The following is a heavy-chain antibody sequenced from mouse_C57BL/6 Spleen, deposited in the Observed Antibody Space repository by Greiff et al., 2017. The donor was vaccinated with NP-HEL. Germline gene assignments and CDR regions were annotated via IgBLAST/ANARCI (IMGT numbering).Heavy chain of an antibody. CDR1: GFSLTSYA. Sequence: QVQLKESGPGLVAPSQRLSITCTVSGFSLTSYAISWVRQPPGKGLEWLGVIWTGGGTNYNSALKSRLNISKDNSKSQVFLKMNSLQTDDTARYDCAREGSGSSPDDAMDYWGQGTSVTVSS. J-gene: IGHJ4*01. D-gene: IGHD1-1*01. CDR3: AREGSGSSPDDAMDY. CDR2: IWTGGGT. V-gene: IGHV2-9-1*01.